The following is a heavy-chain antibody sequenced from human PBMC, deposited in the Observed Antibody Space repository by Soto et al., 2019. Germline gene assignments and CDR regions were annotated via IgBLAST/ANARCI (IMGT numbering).Heavy chain of an antibody. J-gene: IGHJ4*02. CDR3: AKDPWGDY. D-gene: IGHD3-16*01. Sequence: EVQLLESGGGLVQPGGSLRLSCAASGFTFSNYAMSWVRQAPGKGLEWVSAIRGSGGTTYYADSVKGRFTISRDNSKNTLYLQMNSLRVEDTAVYYCAKDPWGDYWGQGTLVTVSS. V-gene: IGHV3-23*01. CDR2: IRGSGGTT. CDR1: GFTFSNYA.